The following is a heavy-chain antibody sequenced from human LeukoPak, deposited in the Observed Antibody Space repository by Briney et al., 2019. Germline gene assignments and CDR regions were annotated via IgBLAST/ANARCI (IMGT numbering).Heavy chain of an antibody. V-gene: IGHV3-53*01. CDR3: ARDIGQDPGDY. D-gene: IGHD1-26*01. J-gene: IGHJ4*02. CDR2: IYSGGST. Sequence: PGGSLRLSCAASGFTVSSNYMSWVRQAPGEGLEGVSVIYSGGSTYYAGSVKGRFTITRDNSKNTLYLQMNSLRAEDTAVYYCARDIGQDPGDYWGQGTLVTVSS. CDR1: GFTVSSNY.